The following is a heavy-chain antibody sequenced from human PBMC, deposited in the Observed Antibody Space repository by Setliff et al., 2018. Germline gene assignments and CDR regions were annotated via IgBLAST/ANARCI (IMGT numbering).Heavy chain of an antibody. V-gene: IGHV3-23*01. J-gene: IGHJ4*02. CDR3: VKGTLPYCTGPTCYPLDH. CDR1: GFTFNTYN. D-gene: IGHD2-8*02. CDR2: ITSSGRDT. Sequence: GGSLRLSCAASGFTFNTYNFNWVRQAPGKGLEWVSVITSSGRDTYYTDSVKGRFTISRDNSDNTLYLQMNSLRDADTAIYYCVKGTLPYCTGPTCYPLDHWGQGTLVTVSS.